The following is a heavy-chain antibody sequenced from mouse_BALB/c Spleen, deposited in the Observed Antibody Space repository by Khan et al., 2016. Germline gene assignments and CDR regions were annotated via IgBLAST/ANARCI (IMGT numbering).Heavy chain of an antibody. V-gene: IGHV14-3*02. Sequence: VQLQQSGAELVKPGASVKLSCTASAFNIKDTFMHWVKQRPEQGLEWIGRIDPANGNTKYDPKFQGRATITADTSSNTAYLQLSSLTYEDTAVYYCARRYYGDYWGQGTTLTVSS. CDR3: ARRYYGDY. D-gene: IGHD1-1*01. CDR2: IDPANGNT. CDR1: AFNIKDTF. J-gene: IGHJ2*01.